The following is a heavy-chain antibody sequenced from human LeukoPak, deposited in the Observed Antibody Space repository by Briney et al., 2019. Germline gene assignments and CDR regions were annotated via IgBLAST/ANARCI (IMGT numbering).Heavy chain of an antibody. CDR1: GGTFSSYA. D-gene: IGHD5-24*01. CDR2: IIPIFGTA. CDR3: ARDLDGYNLPHVCDY. J-gene: IGHJ4*02. Sequence: GASVKVSCKASGGTFSSYAISWVRQAPGQGLEWMGGIIPIFGTANYAQKFQGRVTITTDESTSTAYMELSSLRSEDTAVYYCARDLDGYNLPHVCDYWGQGTLVTVSS. V-gene: IGHV1-69*05.